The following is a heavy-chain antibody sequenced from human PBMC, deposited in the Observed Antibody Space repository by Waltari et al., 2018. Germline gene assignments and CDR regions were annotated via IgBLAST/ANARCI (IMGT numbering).Heavy chain of an antibody. CDR2: IIPIFGTA. Sequence: QVQLVQSGAEVKKPGSSVKVSCKASGGTFSSYAISWVRQAPGQWLEWMGGIIPIFGTANYAQKFQGRVTITADESMSTAYMELSSLRSEDTAVYYCATPPRDYYDSSGYYLYYFDYWGQGTLVTVSS. CDR1: GGTFSSYA. CDR3: ATPPRDYYDSSGYYLYYFDY. D-gene: IGHD3-22*01. V-gene: IGHV1-69*01. J-gene: IGHJ4*02.